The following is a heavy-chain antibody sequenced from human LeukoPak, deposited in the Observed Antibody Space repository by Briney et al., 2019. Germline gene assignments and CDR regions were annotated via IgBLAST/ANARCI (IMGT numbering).Heavy chain of an antibody. D-gene: IGHD5-12*01. Sequence: GSLRLSCAASGFTFSTYSMKWVRQAPGKGLGWVSYISDSGAMYYADSVRGRFTISRENAQNSLFLQMNSLRAEDTAVYYCVRDGGYRGYDADCWGQGTLVTVSS. CDR3: VRDGGYRGYDADC. CDR1: GFTFSTYS. V-gene: IGHV3-48*01. J-gene: IGHJ4*02. CDR2: ISDSGAM.